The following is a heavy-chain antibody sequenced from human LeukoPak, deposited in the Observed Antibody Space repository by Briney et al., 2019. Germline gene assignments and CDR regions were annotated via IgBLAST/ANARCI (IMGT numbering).Heavy chain of an antibody. CDR3: ARWASRQKDY. CDR1: GYTLTSYY. Sequence: ASVKVSCKASGYTLTSYYMHWVRQAPGQGLEWMGRINPSGGSTSYAQKFQGRVTMTRDTSTSTVYMELSSLRSEDTAVYYCARWASRQKDYWGQGTLVTVSS. V-gene: IGHV1-46*01. J-gene: IGHJ4*02. CDR2: INPSGGST.